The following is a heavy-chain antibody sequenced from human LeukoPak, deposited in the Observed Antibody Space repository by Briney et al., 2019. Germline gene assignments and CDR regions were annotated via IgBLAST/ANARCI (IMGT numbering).Heavy chain of an antibody. CDR1: GGSISSYY. D-gene: IGHD1-26*01. V-gene: IGHV4-59*12. Sequence: SETLSLTCTVSGGSISSYYWSWIRQPPGKGLEWIGYIYYSGSTNYNPSLKSRVTISVDTSKNQFSLKLSSVTAADTAVYYCARDGALQGGRAFDIWGQGTMVTVSS. J-gene: IGHJ3*02. CDR2: IYYSGST. CDR3: ARDGALQGGRAFDI.